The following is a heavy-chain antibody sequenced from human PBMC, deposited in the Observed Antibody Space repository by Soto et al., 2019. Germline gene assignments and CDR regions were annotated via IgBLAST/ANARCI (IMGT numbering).Heavy chain of an antibody. J-gene: IGHJ4*02. V-gene: IGHV3-23*01. Sequence: EVQLLESGGGLLQPGGSLRLSCEASGFTFSSYAMSWVRQPPGKGLEWVSAISGSGGSTYYADSVKGRFTISRDNSKNTLYLQMNSLRAEDTAVYYCAKDSNYMVSGTDYWGQGTLVTVSS. CDR3: AKDSNYMVSGTDY. D-gene: IGHD5-18*01. CDR1: GFTFSSYA. CDR2: ISGSGGST.